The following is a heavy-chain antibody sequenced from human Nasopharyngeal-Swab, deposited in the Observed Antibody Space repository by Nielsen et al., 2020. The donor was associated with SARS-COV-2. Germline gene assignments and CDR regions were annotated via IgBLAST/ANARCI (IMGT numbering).Heavy chain of an antibody. CDR1: GFTFSSYG. CDR3: ASPGCSSTSCLIQNAFDI. V-gene: IGHV3-74*01. Sequence: GESLKISCAASGFTFSSYGMHWVRQAPGKGLVWVSRINSDGSSTSYADSVKGRFTISRDNAKNSLYLQMNSLRAEDTAVYYCASPGCSSTSCLIQNAFDIWGQGTMVTVSS. CDR2: INSDGSST. D-gene: IGHD2-2*01. J-gene: IGHJ3*02.